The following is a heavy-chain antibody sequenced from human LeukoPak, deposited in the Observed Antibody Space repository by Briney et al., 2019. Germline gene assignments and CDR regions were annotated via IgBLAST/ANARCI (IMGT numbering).Heavy chain of an antibody. Sequence: PSETLSLTCTVSGGSISGSYWSWIRQPPGKGLEWIAYMYNSGSTNYNPSLQRRVTISIDTCKNQFSLKLSSLTAADTAIYYCARGIESYGDYGYWGQGSLLTVSS. J-gene: IGHJ4*02. CDR1: GGSISGSY. CDR3: ARGIESYGDYGY. CDR2: MYNSGST. V-gene: IGHV4-59*01. D-gene: IGHD4-17*01.